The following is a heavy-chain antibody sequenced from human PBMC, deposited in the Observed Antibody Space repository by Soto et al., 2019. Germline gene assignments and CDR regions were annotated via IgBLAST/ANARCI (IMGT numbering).Heavy chain of an antibody. V-gene: IGHV5-51*01. D-gene: IGHD4-4*01. J-gene: IGHJ4*02. CDR3: ARQSPYSNLPTDY. CDR2: ICPGDSDT. CDR1: GYSFTSYW. Sequence: GESLKISCKGSGYSFTSYWIGWVRQMPGKGLEWMGIICPGDSDTRYSPSFQGQVTISADKSISTAYLQWSSLKASDTAMYYCARQSPYSNLPTDYWGQGTLVTVSS.